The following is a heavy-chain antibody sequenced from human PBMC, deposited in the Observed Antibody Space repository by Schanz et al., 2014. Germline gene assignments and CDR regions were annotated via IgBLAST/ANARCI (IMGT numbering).Heavy chain of an antibody. CDR1: GFIVRSNY. J-gene: IGHJ4*02. Sequence: EVQLVESGGGLLQPGGSLRLSCAVSGFIVRSNYMTWVRQAPGKGLEWVSFVHPGGSTYYPDSVKGRFTISRDSSKNTLYLQMNSLRPEDTASYYCAKNQYDDVDLSSFYFDFWGQGTLVTVSS. V-gene: IGHV3-53*01. D-gene: IGHD3-10*02. CDR3: AKNQYDDVDLSSFYFDF. CDR2: VHPGGST.